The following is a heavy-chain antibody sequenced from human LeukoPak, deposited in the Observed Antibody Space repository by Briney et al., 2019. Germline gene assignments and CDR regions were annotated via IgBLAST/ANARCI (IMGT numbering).Heavy chain of an antibody. Sequence: PWRSLRLSCAASGFTFSKYGMHWVRQAPGKGLEWVAVISYDGTNQYYADSVKGRFTISRDNSKNTLYLLMNSLRAEDTAVYYCAKDLGAIVVVPCVGDYWGQGTV. CDR2: ISYDGTNQ. V-gene: IGHV3-30*18. CDR3: AKDLGAIVVVPCVGDY. CDR1: GFTFSKYG. J-gene: IGHJ4*02. D-gene: IGHD2-15*01.